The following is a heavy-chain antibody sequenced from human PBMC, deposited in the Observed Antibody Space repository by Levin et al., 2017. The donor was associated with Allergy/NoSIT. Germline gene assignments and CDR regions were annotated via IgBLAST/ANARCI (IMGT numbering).Heavy chain of an antibody. V-gene: IGHV1-2*06. CDR2: INPNSGGT. J-gene: IGHJ4*02. CDR3: ARAPEEDSSEVDY. D-gene: IGHD6-6*01. CDR1: GYTFTGYY. Sequence: GESLKISCKASGYTFTGYYMHWVRQAPGQGLEWMGRINPNSGGTNYAQKFQGRVTMTRDTSISTAYMELSRLRSDDTAVYYCARAPEEDSSEVDYWGQGTLVTVSS.